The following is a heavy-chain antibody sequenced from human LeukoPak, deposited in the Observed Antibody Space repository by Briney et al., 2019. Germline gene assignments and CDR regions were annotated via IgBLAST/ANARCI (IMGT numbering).Heavy chain of an antibody. D-gene: IGHD3-10*01. Sequence: PGGSLRLSCAASGFTFDDYGMSWVRQAPGKGLEWVSGINWNGGSTGYADSVKGRYTISRDNAKNSLYLQMSSLRAEDTALYYCARDREWFGDHYYYMDVWGKGTTVTVSS. CDR2: INWNGGST. CDR3: ARDREWFGDHYYYMDV. V-gene: IGHV3-20*04. J-gene: IGHJ6*03. CDR1: GFTFDDYG.